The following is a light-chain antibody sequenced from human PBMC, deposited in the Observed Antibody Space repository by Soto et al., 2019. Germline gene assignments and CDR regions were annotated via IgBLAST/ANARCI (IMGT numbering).Light chain of an antibody. Sequence: TQSHSFLSPSIGESVTITCLASQVIRTSFAWYQVKPGKAPKLLIYAASTLESGVPSRFSATVSGTEFSLTITSLQPEDVTTYYCPQLSDSPISFGQGARLDI. CDR2: AAS. V-gene: IGKV1-9*01. J-gene: IGKJ5*01. CDR1: QVIRTS. CDR3: PQLSDSPIS.